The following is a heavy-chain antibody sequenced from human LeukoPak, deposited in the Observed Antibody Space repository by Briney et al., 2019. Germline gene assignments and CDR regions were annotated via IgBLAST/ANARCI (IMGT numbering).Heavy chain of an antibody. D-gene: IGHD1-26*01. J-gene: IGHJ4*02. CDR1: GGSISSGDYY. Sequence: SETLSLTCTVSGGSISSGDYYWSWIRQPPGKGLEWIGYIYYSGSTYYNPSLKSRVTISVDTSKNQFSLKLSSATAADTAVYYCARVVEWELGIDYWGQGTLVTVSS. CDR2: IYYSGST. CDR3: ARVVEWELGIDY. V-gene: IGHV4-30-4*02.